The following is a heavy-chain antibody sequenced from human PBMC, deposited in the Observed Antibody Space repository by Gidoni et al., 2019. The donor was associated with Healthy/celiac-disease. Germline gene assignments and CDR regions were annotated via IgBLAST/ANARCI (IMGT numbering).Heavy chain of an antibody. CDR2: INHSGST. D-gene: IGHD3-16*01. V-gene: IGHV4-34*01. CDR1: GGSFSGYY. Sequence: QVQLQQWGAGLLKPSDTLSLTCAVYGGSFSGYYWSWIRQPPGKGLEWIGEINHSGSTNYNPSLKSRVTISVDTSKNQFSLKLSSVTAADTAVYYCARGPWGDYWGQGTLVTVSS. CDR3: ARGPWGDY. J-gene: IGHJ4*02.